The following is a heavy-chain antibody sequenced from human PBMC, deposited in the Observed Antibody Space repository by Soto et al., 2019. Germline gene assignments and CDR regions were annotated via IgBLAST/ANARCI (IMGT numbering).Heavy chain of an antibody. CDR2: ISWDGGST. CDR1: GFTFDDYT. V-gene: IGHV3-43*01. D-gene: IGHD6-13*01. J-gene: IGHJ4*02. CDR3: AKDSQAAGPVDY. Sequence: GGSLRLSCAASGFTFDDYTMHWVRQAPGKGLEWVSLISWDGGSTYYADSVKGRFTISRDNSKNSLYLQMNSLRTEDTALYYCAKDSQAAGPVDYWGQGTLVTVSS.